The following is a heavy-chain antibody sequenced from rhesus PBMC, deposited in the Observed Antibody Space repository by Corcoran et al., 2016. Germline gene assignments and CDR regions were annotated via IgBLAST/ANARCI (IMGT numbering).Heavy chain of an antibody. CDR3: ATIYSSGWLYFDY. J-gene: IGHJ4*01. D-gene: IGHD6-31*01. CDR2: IYGIGSST. CDR1: GGSISSSY. Sequence: QLQLQESGPGLVKPSETLSVTCAVSGGSISSSYWSWIRQAPGKGLEWIGYIYGIGSSTNYNTSLKSRVTLAVDTSKNQLSLKLSSVTAADTAVYYCATIYSSGWLYFDYWGQGVLVTVSS. V-gene: IGHV4-169*01.